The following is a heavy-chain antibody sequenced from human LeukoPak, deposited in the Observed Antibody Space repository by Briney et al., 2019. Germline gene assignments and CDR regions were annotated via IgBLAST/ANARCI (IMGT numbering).Heavy chain of an antibody. V-gene: IGHV1-69*01. Sequence: SVKVSCKASGGTFSSYAISWVRQAPGQGLEWMGGIIPIFGTANYAQKFQGRVTITADESTSTAYMELSSLRSEDTAVYYCARNSPGLVATVPKSYYYYGMDVWGKGTTVTVSS. CDR3: ARNSPGLVATVPKSYYYYGMDV. D-gene: IGHD5-12*01. CDR1: GGTFSSYA. CDR2: IIPIFGTA. J-gene: IGHJ6*04.